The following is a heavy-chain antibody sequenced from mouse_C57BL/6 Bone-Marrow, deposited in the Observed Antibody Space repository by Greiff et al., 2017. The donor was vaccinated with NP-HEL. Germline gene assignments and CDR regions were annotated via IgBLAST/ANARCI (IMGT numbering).Heavy chain of an antibody. V-gene: IGHV1-22*01. Sequence: VQLKQSGPELVKPGASVKMSCKASGYTFTDYNMHWVKQSHGKSLEWIGYINPNNGGTSYNQKFKGKATLTVNKSSSTAYMELRSLTSEDSAVYYCAGSSYPYWYFDVWGTGTTVTVSS. CDR3: AGSSYPYWYFDV. J-gene: IGHJ1*03. D-gene: IGHD1-1*01. CDR1: GYTFTDYN. CDR2: INPNNGGT.